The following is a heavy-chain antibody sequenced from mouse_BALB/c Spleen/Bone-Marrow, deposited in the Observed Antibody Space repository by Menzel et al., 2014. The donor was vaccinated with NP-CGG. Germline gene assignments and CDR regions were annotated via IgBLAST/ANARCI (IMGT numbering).Heavy chain of an antibody. D-gene: IGHD4-1*01. CDR1: GFTFSTYG. J-gene: IGHJ4*01. CDR2: ISSGGGYT. Sequence: EVKVVESGGDLVKPGGSLKLSCAASGFTFSTYGMSWVRQTPDKRQEWVATISSGGGYTYYPDSVKGRFTISRDNANNTLYLQMSSLKSEDTAMYYCTRQRNWDHYAMDYWGQGTSVTVSS. CDR3: TRQRNWDHYAMDY. V-gene: IGHV5-6*01.